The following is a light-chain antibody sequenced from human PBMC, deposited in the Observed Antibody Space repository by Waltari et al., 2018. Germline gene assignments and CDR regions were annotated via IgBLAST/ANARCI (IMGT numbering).Light chain of an antibody. CDR1: SSDVGGYKF. V-gene: IGLV2-8*01. J-gene: IGLJ1*01. CDR3: SSYAGSNNLV. CDR2: EVN. Sequence: QSALTQPPSASGSPGQSVTISCTGTSSDVGGYKFVSWYQQHPGRAPKLMIYEVNQRPAGVPDRFSGSYSAHTASLTVSGLQAEDEADYYCSSYAGSNNLVFGTGTKVTVL.